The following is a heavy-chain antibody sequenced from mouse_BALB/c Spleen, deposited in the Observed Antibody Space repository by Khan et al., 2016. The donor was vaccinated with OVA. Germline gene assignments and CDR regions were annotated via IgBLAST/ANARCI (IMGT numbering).Heavy chain of an antibody. Sequence: QVQLKQSGAELVKPGASVKLSCKASGYSFTSYYIHWVKQRPGQGLEWIGEINPSNGGSNVNEKFKSKATLTEEKSSSTAYMELSSLTSEDSAVYYCTRGGYGSPFAFWGQGTLVTVSA. CDR3: TRGGYGSPFAF. V-gene: IGHV1S81*02. CDR1: GYSFTSYY. D-gene: IGHD1-1*01. CDR2: INPSNGGS. J-gene: IGHJ3*01.